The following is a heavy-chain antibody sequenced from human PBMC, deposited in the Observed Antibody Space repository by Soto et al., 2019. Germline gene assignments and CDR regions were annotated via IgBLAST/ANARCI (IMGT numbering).Heavy chain of an antibody. V-gene: IGHV1-8*01. CDR3: ARVAVAARPRWYNWFDP. CDR2: MNPNSGEN. Sequence: QEQLVQSGAEVKKPGASVKVSCKTSGYTFTDYDINWVRQATGQGLEWIGRMNPNSGENGYAQKFQGRVTMTRSASLSTAYLELSSLRSEDTAVYYCARVAVAARPRWYNWFDPWGQGTLVTVSS. D-gene: IGHD2-15*01. J-gene: IGHJ5*02. CDR1: GYTFTDYD.